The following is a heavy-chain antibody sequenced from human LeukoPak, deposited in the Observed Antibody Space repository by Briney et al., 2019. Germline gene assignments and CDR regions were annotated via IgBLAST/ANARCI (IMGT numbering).Heavy chain of an antibody. CDR1: GYTFTSYG. V-gene: IGHV1-18*01. CDR3: ARGAMAGTATFYYYYYMDV. Sequence: ASGKVSCKASGYTFTSYGISWVRQAPGQGLEWMGWTSAYNGNTNYAQKLQGGVTMTPDTSTSTAYMELRSLRSDDTAVYYCARGAMAGTATFYYYYYMDVWGKGTTVTVSS. D-gene: IGHD6-19*01. CDR2: TSAYNGNT. J-gene: IGHJ6*03.